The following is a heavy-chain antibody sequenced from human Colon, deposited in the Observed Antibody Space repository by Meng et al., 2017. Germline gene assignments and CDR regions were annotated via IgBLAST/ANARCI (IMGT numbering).Heavy chain of an antibody. Sequence: GESLKISCVASGFTFSSYTMHWVRQAPGKDLEWVALTSYDGRNQYYTDSVKGRFTISRDNSKNTLFLQMDSLRPDDTAVYYCARGPLTSWYLLDWGQGTLVTVSS. J-gene: IGHJ4*02. CDR1: GFTFSSYT. CDR2: TSYDGRNQ. CDR3: ARGPLTSWYLLD. D-gene: IGHD6-13*01. V-gene: IGHV3-30*04.